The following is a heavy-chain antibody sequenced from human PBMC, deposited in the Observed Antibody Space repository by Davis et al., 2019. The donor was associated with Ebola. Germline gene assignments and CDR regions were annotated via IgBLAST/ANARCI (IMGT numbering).Heavy chain of an antibody. CDR2: IFHGGTT. CDR3: ARGRVVLEWLYFAY. J-gene: IGHJ4*02. Sequence: MPGGSLRFSCAVYDGSFSGYYWTWIRQSPGKGLEWIGEIFHGGTTNYNPSLKSRVIMSVDKSKNQFSLKLTSVTAADTAVYYCARGRVVLEWLYFAYWGQGTLVTVSS. V-gene: IGHV4-34*01. CDR1: DGSFSGYY. D-gene: IGHD3-3*01.